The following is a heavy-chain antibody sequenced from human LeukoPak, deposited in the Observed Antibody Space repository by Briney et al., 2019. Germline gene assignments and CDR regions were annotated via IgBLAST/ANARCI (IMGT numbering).Heavy chain of an antibody. CDR3: ARARYCSNNKCSSVYWFDP. CDR2: ISYSGST. CDR1: GDSINSYH. D-gene: IGHD2-2*01. V-gene: IGHV4-59*01. J-gene: IGHJ5*01. Sequence: PSETLSLTCSVSGDSINSYHWSWIRQSPGQGLEWIGYISYSGSTNYNPSLKSRLTLSVDTSKNQFSLKLTSVTAADTAVYFCARARYCSNNKCSSVYWFDPWGQGNLVTVSS.